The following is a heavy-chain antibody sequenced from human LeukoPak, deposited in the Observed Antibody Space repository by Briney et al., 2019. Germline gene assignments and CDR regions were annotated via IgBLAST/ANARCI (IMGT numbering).Heavy chain of an antibody. CDR3: SRDLRGRDDY. J-gene: IGHJ4*02. CDR1: GFTFSSYW. V-gene: IGHV3-74*01. Sequence: QSGGSLRLSCAASGFTFSSYWMHWVRQAPGKGLVWVSRINTGGSTTDHADSVKGRFTISRDNAKNTLYLQMNSLRAEDTAVYYCSRDLRGRDDYWGQGILVIVSS. CDR2: INTGGSTT. D-gene: IGHD5-24*01.